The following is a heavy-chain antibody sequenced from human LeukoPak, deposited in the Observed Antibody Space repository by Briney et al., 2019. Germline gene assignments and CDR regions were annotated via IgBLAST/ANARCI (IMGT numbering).Heavy chain of an antibody. CDR1: GFTFSSYA. Sequence: GGSLRLSCAACGFTFSSYAMSWLGQAPGKGLEWVSAISGSGGSTYYADYVKGRFTISRYNSKSTVYLQINRLRAEDTGVHCCAKDVRQWLPRHKLGVFDYWGRGTLVTVSS. CDR3: AKDVRQWLPRHKLGVFDY. CDR2: ISGSGGST. J-gene: IGHJ4*02. V-gene: IGHV3-23*01. D-gene: IGHD6-19*01.